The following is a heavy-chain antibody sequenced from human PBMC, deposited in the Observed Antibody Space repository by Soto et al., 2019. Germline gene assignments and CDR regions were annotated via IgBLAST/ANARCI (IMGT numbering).Heavy chain of an antibody. J-gene: IGHJ4*02. Sequence: SVKVSCKASGGTFSSYAISWVRQAPGQGLEWMGGIIPIFGTANYAQKVQGRVTMTTDTSTSTAYMELRSLRSDDTAVYYCAGVAGSGWYRSTYWGQGTPVSVS. D-gene: IGHD6-19*01. CDR1: GGTFSSYA. CDR3: AGVAGSGWYRSTY. CDR2: IIPIFGTA. V-gene: IGHV1-69*05.